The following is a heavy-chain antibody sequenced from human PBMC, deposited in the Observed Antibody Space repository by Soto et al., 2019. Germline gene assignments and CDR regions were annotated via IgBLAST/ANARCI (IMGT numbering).Heavy chain of an antibody. V-gene: IGHV1-2*02. J-gene: IGHJ6*02. Sequence: ASVKVSCKASGYTLTGYYIHWMRQAPGQGLEWLGWINPNSGGTKYAQKFQGGVAMTRDTSISTVYMDLTRLKYDDTAVYYCALSPFTILLVVSHYYALDVWGQGTTVTVSS. CDR1: GYTLTGYY. CDR3: ALSPFTILLVVSHYYALDV. D-gene: IGHD3-10*01. CDR2: INPNSGGT.